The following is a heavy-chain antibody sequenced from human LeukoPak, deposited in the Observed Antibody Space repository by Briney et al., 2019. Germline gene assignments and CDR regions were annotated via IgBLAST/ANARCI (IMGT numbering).Heavy chain of an antibody. CDR1: GYTFTSYD. V-gene: IGHV1-8*01. CDR3: ARGRITMVRGVIPYFDY. CDR2: MNPNSGNT. J-gene: IGHJ4*02. D-gene: IGHD3-10*01. Sequence: GASVRVSCKASGYTFTSYDINWVRQATGQGLEWMGWMNPNSGNTGYAQKFQGRVTMTRNTSISTAYMELSSLRSEDTAVYYCARGRITMVRGVIPYFDYWGQGTLVTVSS.